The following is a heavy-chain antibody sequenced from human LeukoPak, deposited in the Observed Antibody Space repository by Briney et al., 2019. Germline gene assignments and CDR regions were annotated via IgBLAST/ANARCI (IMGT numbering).Heavy chain of an antibody. CDR1: GGSISSGVYS. J-gene: IGHJ4*02. Sequence: SETLSLTCAVSGGSISSGVYSWSWVRQPPGKGLEWLGYIYYSGSTYYNPSLKSRVTISVDTSKNQFSLKLSSVTGADTAVYDWARYYEDSSGEGGWLDYWGQGTLVTVSS. CDR2: IYYSGST. CDR3: ARYYEDSSGEGGWLDY. D-gene: IGHD3-22*01. V-gene: IGHV4-30-4*07.